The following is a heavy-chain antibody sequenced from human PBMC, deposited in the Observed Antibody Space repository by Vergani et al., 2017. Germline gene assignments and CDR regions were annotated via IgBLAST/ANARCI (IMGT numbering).Heavy chain of an antibody. J-gene: IGHJ4*02. D-gene: IGHD2-2*01. CDR1: GFTFSSYS. Sequence: EVQLVESGGGLVKPGGSLRLSCAASGFTFSSYSMNWVRQAPGKGLEWVSGISWNSGSIGYADSVKGRFTISRDNAKNSLYLQMNSLRAEDTALYYCAKDGGCSSTSCCFFDYWGQGTLVTVSS. CDR3: AKDGGCSSTSCCFFDY. V-gene: IGHV3-9*01. CDR2: ISWNSGSI.